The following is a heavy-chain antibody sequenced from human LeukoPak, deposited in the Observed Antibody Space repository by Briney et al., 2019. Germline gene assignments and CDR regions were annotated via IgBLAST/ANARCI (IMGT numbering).Heavy chain of an antibody. J-gene: IGHJ6*02. CDR3: AREGFGVDFWSGYQSSHYGMDV. CDR1: GGSISSYY. V-gene: IGHV4-59*01. Sequence: SETLSLTCTVSGGSISSYYWSWIRQPPGKGLEWIGYIYYSGSTNYNPSLKSRVTISVDTSKNLFSLKLSSVTAADTAVYYCAREGFGVDFWSGYQSSHYGMDVWGQGTTVTVSS. CDR2: IYYSGST. D-gene: IGHD3-3*01.